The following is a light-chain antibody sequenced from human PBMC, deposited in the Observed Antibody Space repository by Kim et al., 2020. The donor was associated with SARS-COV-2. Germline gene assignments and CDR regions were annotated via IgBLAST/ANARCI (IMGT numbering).Light chain of an antibody. CDR2: DVS. J-gene: IGLJ2*01. CDR1: SSDVGGYNY. V-gene: IGLV2-11*01. Sequence: LTQPRSVSESPGQSVTISCTGTSSDVGGYNYVSWYQQHPGKAPKLMIYDVSKRPSGVPDRFSGSKSGNTASLTISGLQAEDEADYYCCSYAGTYTVF. CDR3: CSYAGTYTV.